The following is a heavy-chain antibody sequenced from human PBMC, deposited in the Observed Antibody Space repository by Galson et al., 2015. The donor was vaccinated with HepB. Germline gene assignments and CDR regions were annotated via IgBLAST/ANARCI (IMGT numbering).Heavy chain of an antibody. CDR2: ISYDGSNK. J-gene: IGHJ4*02. CDR1: GFPFCNYA. D-gene: IGHD6-13*01. CDR3: VKDESNSWLPPTY. V-gene: IGHV3-30*18. Sequence: LIVSCAASGFPFCNYAMHWVPQTPGQGLEWVAVISYDGSNKYYADTVKGRFTISRDNSKSTLYLQMSSQRAEDTAVYDCVKDESNSWLPPTYLGQGTLVTVSS.